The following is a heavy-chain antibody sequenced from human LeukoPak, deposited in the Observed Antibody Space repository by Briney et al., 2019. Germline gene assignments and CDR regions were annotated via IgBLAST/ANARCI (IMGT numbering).Heavy chain of an antibody. CDR2: TYFRSKWYN. CDR3: VRQREQVMLYYYFDL. D-gene: IGHD1-26*01. CDR1: GDSVSSGNAT. Sequence: QTLSLTCAVSGDSVSSGNATWNWIRQSPSRGLEWLGRTYFRSKWYNDFAASVRGRITINADTSKNQFSLQLNSVTPEDTAVYYCVRQREQVMLYYYFDLWGRGTLVTVSS. V-gene: IGHV6-1*01. J-gene: IGHJ2*01.